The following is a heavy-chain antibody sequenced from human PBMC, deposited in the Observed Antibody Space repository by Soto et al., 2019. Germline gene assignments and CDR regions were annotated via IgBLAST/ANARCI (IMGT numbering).Heavy chain of an antibody. CDR3: ASGGVARWPGY. CDR2: ISSSSSYI. Sequence: GGSLRLSCAASGFTFSSYSMNWVRQAPGKGLEWVSSISSSSSYIYYADSVKGRFTISRDNAKNSLYLQMNSLGAEDTAAYYCASGGVARWPGYWGQGTLVTVSS. D-gene: IGHD2-15*01. J-gene: IGHJ4*02. CDR1: GFTFSSYS. V-gene: IGHV3-21*01.